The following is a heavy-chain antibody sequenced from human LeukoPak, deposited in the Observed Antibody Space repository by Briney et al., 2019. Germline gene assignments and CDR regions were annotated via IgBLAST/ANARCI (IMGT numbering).Heavy chain of an antibody. CDR1: GGTFSSYA. D-gene: IGHD2-2*01. V-gene: IGHV1-69*06. CDR3: ARERYCSSTSCYLWFDP. Sequence: SVKVSCKASGGTFSSYAISWVRQAPGQGLEWMGGIIPIFGTANYAQKSQGRVTITADKSTSTAYMELSSLRSEDTAVYYCARERYCSSTSCYLWFDPWGQGTLVTVSS. CDR2: IIPIFGTA. J-gene: IGHJ5*02.